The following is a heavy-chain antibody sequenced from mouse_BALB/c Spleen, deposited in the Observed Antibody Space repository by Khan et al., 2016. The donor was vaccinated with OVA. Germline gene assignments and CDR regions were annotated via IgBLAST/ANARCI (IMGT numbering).Heavy chain of an antibody. J-gene: IGHJ3*01. Sequence: EVELVESGGGLVKPGGSLKLSCAAPGFTFSDYYIYWVRQTPDKRLEWVATISDGGNYTSYLASVKGRCTISRDNAKNNLYLQMSSLRSEDTAMYYCTRGGFGTFAYWGQGTLVTVSA. CDR1: GFTFSDYY. CDR3: TRGGFGTFAY. CDR2: ISDGGNYT. V-gene: IGHV5-4*02.